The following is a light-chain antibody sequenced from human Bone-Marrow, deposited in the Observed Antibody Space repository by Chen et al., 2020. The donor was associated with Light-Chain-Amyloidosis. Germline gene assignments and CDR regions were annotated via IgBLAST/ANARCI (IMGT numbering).Light chain of an antibody. V-gene: IGLV2-14*01. Sequence: QSALTQPSSLSGSPGQSITISCTGTSSDVGGDNHVSWYQQHPDKAPKLMIYEFTHRPSWVPDRFSGAKSDNTAYLTISGLQTEDEADYFCSSYTITNTLVFGSGTRVTVL. J-gene: IGLJ1*01. CDR1: SSDVGGDNH. CDR3: SSYTITNTLV. CDR2: EFT.